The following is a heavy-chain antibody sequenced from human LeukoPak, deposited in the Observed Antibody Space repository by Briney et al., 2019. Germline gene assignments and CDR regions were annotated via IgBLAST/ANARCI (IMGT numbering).Heavy chain of an antibody. CDR3: ARQADYGSGSYDHYYYYGMDV. CDR1: GFTFSSYG. V-gene: IGHV3-33*01. D-gene: IGHD3-10*01. J-gene: IGHJ6*02. Sequence: GRSLTLSCAAAGFTFSSYGMHWVRQDPGKGLEWVVVIWYDGSNKYYADSVKGRFTTSRDNSKNTLYLQMNSLRAEDTAVYYCARQADYGSGSYDHYYYYGMDVWGQGTTVTVSS. CDR2: IWYDGSNK.